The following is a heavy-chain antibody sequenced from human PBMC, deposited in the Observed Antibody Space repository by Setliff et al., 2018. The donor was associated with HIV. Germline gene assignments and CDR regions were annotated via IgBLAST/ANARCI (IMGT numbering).Heavy chain of an antibody. CDR2: IHHSGST. J-gene: IGHJ6*03. CDR3: ARKSRYSDTSGYFKHYIYYYLDV. D-gene: IGHD3-22*01. CDR1: GGSFSGYS. V-gene: IGHV4-34*01. Sequence: KTSETLSLTCAVYGGSFSGYSWTWIRQPPGKGQEWIGEIHHSGSTKYNPSLKNRVTMSVDTSKTQFSLRVTSVTAADSSIFYCARKSRYSDTSGYFKHYIYYYLDVWGKGTTVTVSS.